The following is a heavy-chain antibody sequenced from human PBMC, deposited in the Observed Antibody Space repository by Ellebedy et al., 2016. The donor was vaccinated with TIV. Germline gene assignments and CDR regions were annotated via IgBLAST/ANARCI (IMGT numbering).Heavy chain of an antibody. CDR2: ISGSGDKT. D-gene: IGHD3-9*01. CDR3: ATDRGYFTFDY. Sequence: GESLKISCAASGFTFSSYAMSWVRQAPGKGLEWVSVISGSGDKTYYADSVKGRFTISRDNSKNTLYLQMNSLRAEDTAVYYCATDRGYFTFDYWGQGSLITVSS. V-gene: IGHV3-23*01. J-gene: IGHJ4*02. CDR1: GFTFSSYA.